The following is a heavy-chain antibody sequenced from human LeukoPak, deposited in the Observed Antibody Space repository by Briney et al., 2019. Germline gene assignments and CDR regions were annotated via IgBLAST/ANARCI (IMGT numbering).Heavy chain of an antibody. D-gene: IGHD6-6*01. CDR3: ARGRDSSSSGFDY. J-gene: IGHJ4*02. Sequence: ASVKVSSKASGYTFTSYDINWVRQATGQGLEWMEWMNPNSGNTGYAQKFQGRVTITRNTSISTAYMELSSLRSEDTAVYYCARGRDSSSSGFDYWGQGTLVTVSS. CDR1: GYTFTSYD. V-gene: IGHV1-8*03. CDR2: MNPNSGNT.